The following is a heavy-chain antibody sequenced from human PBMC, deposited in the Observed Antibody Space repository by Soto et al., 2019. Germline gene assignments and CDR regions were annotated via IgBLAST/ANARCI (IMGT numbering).Heavy chain of an antibody. CDR1: GFTFDDYA. CDR3: AKDNRASRSYDFWSGYFVAFDI. D-gene: IGHD3-3*01. CDR2: ISWNSGSI. J-gene: IGHJ3*02. Sequence: EVQLVESGGGLVQPGRSLRLSCAASGFTFDDYAMHWVRQAPGKGLEWVSGISWNSGSIGYADSVKGRFTISRDNAKTSLYLQMNSLRDEDSALYYCAKDNRASRSYDFWSGYFVAFDIWGQGTMVTVSS. V-gene: IGHV3-9*01.